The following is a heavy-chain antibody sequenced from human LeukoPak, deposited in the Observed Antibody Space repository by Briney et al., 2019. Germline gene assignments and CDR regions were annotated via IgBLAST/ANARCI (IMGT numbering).Heavy chain of an antibody. V-gene: IGHV3-21*01. J-gene: IGHJ4*02. D-gene: IGHD3-3*01. CDR1: GSTFSSYS. Sequence: PGGSLRLSCAASGSTFSSYSMNWVRQAPGKGLEWVSSISSSSSYIYYADSVKGRFTISRDNAKNSLYLQMNSLRAEDTAVYYCARDTGTEWSTDYRGQGTLVTVSS. CDR2: ISSSSSYI. CDR3: ARDTGTEWSTDY.